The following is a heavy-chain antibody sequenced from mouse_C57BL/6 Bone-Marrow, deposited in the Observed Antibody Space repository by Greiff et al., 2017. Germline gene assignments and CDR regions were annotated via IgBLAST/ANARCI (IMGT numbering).Heavy chain of an antibody. CDR1: GYTFTSYG. CDR2: IDPRRGHT. CDR3: ARSRGSYYYGSGWYFDV. Sequence: QVQLKESGAELARPGASVKLSCKASGYTFTSYGISWVKQRTGQGLEWIGEIDPRRGHTYSNEKFKGKATLTADKSSSTAYMELRSLTSEDSAVYFCARSRGSYYYGSGWYFDVWGTGTTVTVSS. J-gene: IGHJ1*03. D-gene: IGHD1-1*01. V-gene: IGHV1-81*01.